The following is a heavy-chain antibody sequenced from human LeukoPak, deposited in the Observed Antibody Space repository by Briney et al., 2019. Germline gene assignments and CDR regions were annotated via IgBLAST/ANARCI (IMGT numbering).Heavy chain of an antibody. J-gene: IGHJ4*02. CDR1: GYRFSNYD. CDR2: IHPTSSNT. Sequence: ASVKVSCKSSGYRFSNYDINWVRQASGQGLEWMGWIHPTSSNTAYSQKLLPKFQGRLTITRDTSINTAYMELSSLTSDDTAVYYCARDRGAFFGVVTWTLVYFDYWGQGTLVTVSS. D-gene: IGHD3-3*01. CDR3: ARDRGAFFGVVTWTLVYFDY. V-gene: IGHV1-8*03.